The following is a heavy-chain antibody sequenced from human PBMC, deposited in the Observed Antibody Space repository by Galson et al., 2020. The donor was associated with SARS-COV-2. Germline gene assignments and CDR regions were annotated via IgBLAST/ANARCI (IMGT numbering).Heavy chain of an antibody. D-gene: IGHD3-10*01. V-gene: IGHV3-66*02. Sequence: GGSLRLSCAVSGFSVSNDYMSWVRQAPGKGLECVSILSYGGTSFYADSVKGRFTISRDISKNTLYLQMNGLRPEDTALYYCVRGGSGSSVNWGQGTMVTVSS. CDR2: LSYGGTS. CDR1: GFSVSNDY. J-gene: IGHJ3*01. CDR3: VRGGSGSSVN.